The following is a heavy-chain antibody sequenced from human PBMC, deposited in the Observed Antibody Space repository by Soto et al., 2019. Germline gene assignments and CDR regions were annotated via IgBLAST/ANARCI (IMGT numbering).Heavy chain of an antibody. J-gene: IGHJ6*03. Sequence: SETLSLTCAVYGGSFSGYYWSWIRQPPGKGLEWIGEINHSGSANYNPSLKSRVTISVDTSKNQFSLKLSSVTAADTAVYYCARGGRYCSSTSCSRGYYYYYYMDVWGKGTTVTVSS. CDR2: INHSGSA. CDR3: ARGGRYCSSTSCSRGYYYYYYMDV. V-gene: IGHV4-34*01. D-gene: IGHD2-2*01. CDR1: GGSFSGYY.